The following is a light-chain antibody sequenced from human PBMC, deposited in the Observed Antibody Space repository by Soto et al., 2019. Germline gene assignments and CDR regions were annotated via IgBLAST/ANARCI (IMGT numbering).Light chain of an antibody. CDR2: GAS. CDR3: QQYNNWPPLT. Sequence: EIVMTQSPATLSVSPGERATLSCRASQSVSSNLAWYQQKPGQAPRLLIYGASTRATGIPARFSGSGSGTEFTRTISSLQSEDFAVDYCQQYNNWPPLTFGPGTKVDIK. V-gene: IGKV3-15*01. CDR1: QSVSSN. J-gene: IGKJ3*01.